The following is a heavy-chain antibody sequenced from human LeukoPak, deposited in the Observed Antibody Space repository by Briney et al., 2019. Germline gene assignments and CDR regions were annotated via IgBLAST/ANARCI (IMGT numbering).Heavy chain of an antibody. CDR3: ATHRQSSHPRGYFQH. V-gene: IGHV3-7*03. D-gene: IGHD6-13*01. Sequence: GGSLRLSCAASGFTFSRSGMSWVRQAPGKGLEWVANIQQDGSEKYYVDSVKGRFTISRDNAKNSLYLQMNSLRAEDTAVYYCATHRQSSHPRGYFQHWGQGTLVSVSS. CDR2: IQQDGSEK. CDR1: GFTFSRSG. J-gene: IGHJ1*01.